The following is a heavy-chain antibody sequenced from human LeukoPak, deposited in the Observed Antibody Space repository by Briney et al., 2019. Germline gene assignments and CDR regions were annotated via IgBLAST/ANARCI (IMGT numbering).Heavy chain of an antibody. D-gene: IGHD6-13*01. Sequence: LPGGSLRLSCAASEFTFSNYAMNWVRQAPGKGLEWVSSISASGGSPYYADSVMGRFTISRDNSKSTLYLQLSSLRAEDTAIYYCAREGAAAGTGDYWGQGTLVTVSS. CDR2: ISASGGSP. CDR3: AREGAAAGTGDY. CDR1: EFTFSNYA. V-gene: IGHV3-23*01. J-gene: IGHJ4*02.